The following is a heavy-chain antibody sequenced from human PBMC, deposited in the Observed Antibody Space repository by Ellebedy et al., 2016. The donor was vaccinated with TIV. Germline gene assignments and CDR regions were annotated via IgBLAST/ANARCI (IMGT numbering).Heavy chain of an antibody. CDR3: ARGVVTGIRAYSFDY. CDR1: GGSISSYY. CDR2: IYYSGST. Sequence: SETLSLTCTVSGGSISSYYWSWIRQPPGKGLEWIGYIYYSGSTNHNPSLKSRVTISVDTSKNQISLELSSVTAADTAVYYCARGVVTGIRAYSFDYWGQGTLVTVSS. J-gene: IGHJ4*02. V-gene: IGHV4-59*01. D-gene: IGHD2-21*02.